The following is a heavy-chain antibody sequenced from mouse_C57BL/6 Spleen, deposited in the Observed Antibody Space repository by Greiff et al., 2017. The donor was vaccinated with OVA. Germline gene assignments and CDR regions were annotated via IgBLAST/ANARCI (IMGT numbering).Heavy chain of an antibody. D-gene: IGHD2-5*01. CDR3: ARAPAYYSNGFAY. V-gene: IGHV1-19*01. Sequence: EVKLQESGPVLVKPGASVKMSCKASGYTFTDYYMNWVKQSHGKSLEWIGVINPYNGGTSYNQKFKGKATLTVDKSSSTAYMELNSLTSEDSAVYYCARAPAYYSNGFAYWGQGTLVTVSA. J-gene: IGHJ3*01. CDR2: INPYNGGT. CDR1: GYTFTDYY.